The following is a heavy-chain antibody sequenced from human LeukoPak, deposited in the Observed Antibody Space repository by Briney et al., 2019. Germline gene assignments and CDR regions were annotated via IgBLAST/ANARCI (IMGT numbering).Heavy chain of an antibody. CDR2: INWNGGST. D-gene: IGHD3-10*01. Sequence: RPGGSLRLSGAASGFTFDDYGMNWVRQAPGKGLEWVSGINWNGGSTGYAASVKGRFTISRDNAKNSLYLQMNSLKTEDTAVYYCSSFPGANYYDSGNYYKWGQGTLVTVSS. V-gene: IGHV3-20*04. CDR1: GFTFDDYG. J-gene: IGHJ4*02. CDR3: SSFPGANYYDSGNYYK.